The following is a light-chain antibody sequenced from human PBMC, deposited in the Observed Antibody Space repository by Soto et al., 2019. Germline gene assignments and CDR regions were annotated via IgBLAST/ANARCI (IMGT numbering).Light chain of an antibody. Sequence: EIVLTQSPGTLSLSPGERATLSCRASQSVSSSYLAWYQQKPGQAPRLLIYAASSRATGIPDRFSGSGSGTDFTLTISGREPEDFAVYYCQQYGSSPSSWTFGQGTQVEIK. CDR2: AAS. CDR1: QSVSSSY. V-gene: IGKV3-20*01. J-gene: IGKJ1*01. CDR3: QQYGSSPSSWT.